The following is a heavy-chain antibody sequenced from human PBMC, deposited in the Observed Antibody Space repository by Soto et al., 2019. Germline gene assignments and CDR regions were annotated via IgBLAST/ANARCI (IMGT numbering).Heavy chain of an antibody. CDR3: ARDRYSSGWYGPVDY. D-gene: IGHD6-19*01. CDR2: IWYDGSNK. CDR1: GFTFSSYG. J-gene: IGHJ4*02. Sequence: GGALRLYCAASGFTFSSYGMHWVRQAPGKGLEWVAVIWYDGSNKYYADSVKGRFTISRDNSKNTLYLQMNSLRAEDTAVYYCARDRYSSGWYGPVDYWGQGTLVTVSS. V-gene: IGHV3-33*01.